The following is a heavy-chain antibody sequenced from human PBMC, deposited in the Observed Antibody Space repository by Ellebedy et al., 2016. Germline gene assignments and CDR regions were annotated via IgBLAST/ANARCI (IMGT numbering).Heavy chain of an antibody. J-gene: IGHJ4*02. CDR3: ARLVRWDFDY. CDR1: GFTFSSYS. Sequence: GESLKISCAASGFTFSSYSMNWVRQAPGKGLEWVSYISSSSSTIYYADSVKGRFTISRDNAKNSLYLQMNSLRDEDTAVYYCARLVRWDFDYWGQGTLVTVSS. CDR2: ISSSSSTI. V-gene: IGHV3-48*02. D-gene: IGHD4-23*01.